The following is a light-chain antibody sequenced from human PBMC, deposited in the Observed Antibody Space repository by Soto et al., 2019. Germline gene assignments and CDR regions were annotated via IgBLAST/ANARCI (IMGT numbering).Light chain of an antibody. CDR2: AAS. CDR3: QQSYSTPPI. J-gene: IGKJ3*01. V-gene: IGKV1-39*01. Sequence: DIQMTQSPSSLSASVGDRVTITCRASQSISSYLNWYQQKPGKAPKLLIYAASSLQSGVPSRFSGSGSGTDFTLTISSLQPEDVATYYSQQSYSTPPIFGPGTKVDIK. CDR1: QSISSY.